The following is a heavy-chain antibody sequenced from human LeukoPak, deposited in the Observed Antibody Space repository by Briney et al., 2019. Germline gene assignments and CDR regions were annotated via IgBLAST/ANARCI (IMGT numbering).Heavy chain of an antibody. D-gene: IGHD6-6*01. CDR2: MSINSGLK. Sequence: GGSLRLSCAASGFTFSSYSMNWVRQAPGKGLEWVSSMSINSGLKYHADSVKGRFTISRDNAKNSLYLQMNSLRAEDTAVYYCAREFEYRTSGAGYWGQGTLVTVSS. CDR1: GFTFSSYS. J-gene: IGHJ4*02. CDR3: AREFEYRTSGAGY. V-gene: IGHV3-21*01.